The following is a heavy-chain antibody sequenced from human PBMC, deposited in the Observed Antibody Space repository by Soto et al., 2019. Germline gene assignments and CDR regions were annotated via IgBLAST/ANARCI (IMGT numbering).Heavy chain of an antibody. CDR2: IKSEADGGTA. V-gene: IGHV3-15*01. CDR1: GFTFSNTW. CDR3: TTDQGNIPIPYP. Sequence: GGSLRLSCAASGFTFSNTWMSWVRQAPGKGLEWVGRIKSEADGGTADYAAPVKGRFTFSRDDSKYTLYLHMNSLKTEDTAVYYCTTDQGNIPIPYPWGQGTLVTVSS. D-gene: IGHD2-2*02. J-gene: IGHJ5*02.